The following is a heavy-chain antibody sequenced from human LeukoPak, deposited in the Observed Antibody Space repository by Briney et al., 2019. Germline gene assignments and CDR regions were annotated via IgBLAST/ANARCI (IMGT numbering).Heavy chain of an antibody. V-gene: IGHV4-59*12. CDR3: ARLTSGHDAFDI. Sequence: SETLSLTCTVSGASISSYYWSWIRQPPGKGLEWIGDIYYSGSIKYNPSLKSRVTTSVDTSKNQFSQKLSSVTAADTAVYYCARLTSGHDAFDIWGQGTMVTVSS. CDR2: IYYSGSI. CDR1: GASISSYY. D-gene: IGHD3-9*01. J-gene: IGHJ3*02.